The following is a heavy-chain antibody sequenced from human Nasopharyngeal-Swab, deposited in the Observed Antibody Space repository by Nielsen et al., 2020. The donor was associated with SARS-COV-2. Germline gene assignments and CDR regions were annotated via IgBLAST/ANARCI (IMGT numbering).Heavy chain of an antibody. CDR2: VYYNGDA. CDR1: GASITTTNYY. CDR3: GRVAENSNGWYPDY. D-gene: IGHD6-19*01. Sequence: SETLSLTCTVSGASITTTNYYWAWIRRPPGKGLDWIATVYYNGDAYYKASLNSRVTISLDTSKNQFSLRLNPVTAADTAVYYCGRVAENSNGWYPDYWGQGVLITVSS. J-gene: IGHJ4*02. V-gene: IGHV4-39*07.